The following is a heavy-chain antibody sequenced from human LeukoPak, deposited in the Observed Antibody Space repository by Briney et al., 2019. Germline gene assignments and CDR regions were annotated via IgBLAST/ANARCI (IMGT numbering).Heavy chain of an antibody. J-gene: IGHJ6*02. CDR1: GYTFTSYD. CDR2: MNPNSGNT. Sequence: ASVKVPCKASGYTFTSYDINWVRQATGQGLEWMGWMNPNSGNTGYAQKFQGRVTMTRNTSISTAYMELSSLRSEDTAVYYCARVGPGLVIIDEYYGMDVWGQGTTVTVSS. CDR3: ARVGPGLVIIDEYYGMDV. V-gene: IGHV1-8*01. D-gene: IGHD3/OR15-3a*01.